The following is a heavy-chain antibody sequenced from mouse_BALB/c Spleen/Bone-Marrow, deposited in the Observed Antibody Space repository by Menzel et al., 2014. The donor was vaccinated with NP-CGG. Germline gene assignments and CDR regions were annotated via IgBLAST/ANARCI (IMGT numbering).Heavy chain of an antibody. CDR2: IWAGGST. J-gene: IGHJ1*01. D-gene: IGHD2-1*01. Sequence: VKLQESGPGLVAPSQSLSITCTVSGFSLTSYGVHWVRQPPGKGLEWLGIIWAGGSTNYKSALTSRLSISKDNSKSQVFLKTNSLQTDDTAMYYCARDRRDYGKAWYFDVWGAGTTVTVSS. CDR3: ARDRRDYGKAWYFDV. V-gene: IGHV2-9*02. CDR1: GFSLTSYG.